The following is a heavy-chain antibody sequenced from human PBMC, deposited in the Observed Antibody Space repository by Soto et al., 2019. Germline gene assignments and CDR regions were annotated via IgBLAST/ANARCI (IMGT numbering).Heavy chain of an antibody. CDR3: AQEEWRGGSYHY. J-gene: IGHJ4*02. CDR2: IDSYGDRG. V-gene: IGHV3-23*01. D-gene: IGHD1-26*01. Sequence: EAQLLESGGGLVQPGESLRLSCAASGFTFGHYPMGWVRQAPGKGLEWVAHIDSYGDRGFYADSAKGRFTISRDNSKNTLYLQMKSLRAEDTAIYSCAQEEWRGGSYHYWGQGNLVTVSS. CDR1: GFTFGHYP.